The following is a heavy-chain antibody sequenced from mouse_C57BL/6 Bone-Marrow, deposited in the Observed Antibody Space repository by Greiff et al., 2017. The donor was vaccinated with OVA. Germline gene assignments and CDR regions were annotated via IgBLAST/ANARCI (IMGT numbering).Heavy chain of an antibody. Sequence: EVQGVESGGDLVKPGGSLKLSCAASGFTFSSYGMSWVRQTPAKRLEWVATISSGGVYTYYPDSVKGRFTISRENAKNTLYLQMSSLKSEDTAIYYYARLNGDPFADWGQGTLVTVSA. CDR2: ISSGGVYT. CDR1: GFTFSSYG. V-gene: IGHV5-6*01. CDR3: ARLNGDPFAD. D-gene: IGHD4-1*02. J-gene: IGHJ3*01.